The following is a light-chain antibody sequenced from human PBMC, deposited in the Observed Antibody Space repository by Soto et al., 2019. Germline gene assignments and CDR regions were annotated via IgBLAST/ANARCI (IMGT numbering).Light chain of an antibody. J-gene: IGLJ1*01. CDR3: QTWGTGIQV. CDR2: LNSDGRH. CDR1: RGHSSYA. V-gene: IGLV4-69*01. Sequence: QPVLTQSPSASASLGASVKLTCTLSRGHSSYAIAWHQQQPEKGPRYLMKLNSDGRHSKGDGIPDRFSGSSSGAERYLTISSLQSEDEADYYCQTWGTGIQVFGTGTKLTVL.